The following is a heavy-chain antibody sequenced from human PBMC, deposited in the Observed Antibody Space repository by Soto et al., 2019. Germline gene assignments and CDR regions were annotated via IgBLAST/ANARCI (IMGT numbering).Heavy chain of an antibody. CDR3: ASAWLELRGGGIDAFDI. Sequence: SQTLSLTCAISGDSVSSNSAAWNWIRQSPSRGLEWLGRTYYRSKWYNDYAVSVKSRITINPDTSKNQFSLQLNSVTPEDTAVYYCASAWLELRGGGIDAFDIWGQGTMVTVPS. CDR1: GDSVSSNSAA. D-gene: IGHD1-7*01. CDR2: TYYRSKWYN. J-gene: IGHJ3*02. V-gene: IGHV6-1*01.